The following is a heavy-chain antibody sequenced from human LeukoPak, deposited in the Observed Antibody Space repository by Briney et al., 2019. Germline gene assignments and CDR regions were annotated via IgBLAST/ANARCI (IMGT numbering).Heavy chain of an antibody. V-gene: IGHV3-74*01. CDR1: GLTFSSHW. J-gene: IGHJ5*02. Sequence: GGSLRLSCAASGLTFSSHWMHWVRQAPGKGLVWVSRITNDGSSTTYADSVKGRFTISRDNAKNMLYLQVNSLRAEDTAVYYCARDTDSGSYPWGQGTLVTVSS. CDR2: ITNDGSST. D-gene: IGHD1-26*01. CDR3: ARDTDSGSYP.